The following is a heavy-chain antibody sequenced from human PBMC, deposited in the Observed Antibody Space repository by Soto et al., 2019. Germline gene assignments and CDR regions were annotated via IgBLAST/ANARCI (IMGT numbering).Heavy chain of an antibody. V-gene: IGHV1-3*01. CDR1: GYTFSDYA. CDR3: ARAKISSFLSCVNGFVP. Sequence: QVPLVQSWAEVKKPGASVRVSCKASGYTFSDYAMHWVRQAPGRRLEWIGWINAGNGNTKYSEKFQDRVTITRDTSASTAYMELSSLTPEATAAYYCARAKISSFLSCVNGFVPWCQGTLVTVSS. CDR2: INAGNGNT. J-gene: IGHJ5*02. D-gene: IGHD2-15*01.